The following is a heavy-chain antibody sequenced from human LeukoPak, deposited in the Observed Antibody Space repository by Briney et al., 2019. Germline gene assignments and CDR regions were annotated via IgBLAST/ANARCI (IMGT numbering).Heavy chain of an antibody. V-gene: IGHV4-39*01. CDR3: IRSWRYCSTITCDVEYFEV. J-gene: IGHJ2*01. CDR2: ISYSGST. D-gene: IGHD2-2*01. Sequence: SETLSLTCTVSGGSTSSTNYYWGWIRQPPGKDLEWIGSISYSGSTYYNPSLKSRVTISEDASKKQFSLKLSSVTAADTAVYYCIRSWRYCSTITCDVEYFEVWGPGTLVTV. CDR1: GGSTSSTNYY.